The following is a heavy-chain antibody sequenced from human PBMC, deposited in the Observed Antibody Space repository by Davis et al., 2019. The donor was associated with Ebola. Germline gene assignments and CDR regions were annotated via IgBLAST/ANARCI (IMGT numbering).Heavy chain of an antibody. CDR2: IRSKANSYAT. CDR1: GFTFSGSA. V-gene: IGHV3-73*01. J-gene: IGHJ4*02. Sequence: PGGSLRLSCAASGFTFSGSAMHWVRQASGKGLEWVGRIRSKANSYATAYAASVKGRFTISRDDSKNTAYLQMNSLKTEDTAVYYCTRGTTVTPPGNYWGQGTLVTVSS. D-gene: IGHD4-17*01. CDR3: TRGTTVTPPGNY.